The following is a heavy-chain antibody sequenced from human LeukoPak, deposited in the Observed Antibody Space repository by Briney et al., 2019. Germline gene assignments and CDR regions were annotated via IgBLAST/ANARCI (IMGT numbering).Heavy chain of an antibody. J-gene: IGHJ4*02. CDR1: GFTFSSYG. Sequence: PGGSLRLSCAASGFTFSSYGMHWVRQAPGKGLEWVAVIWYDGSNKYYADSVKGRFTISRDNSKNTLYLQMNSLRAEDTAVYYCARADGNSGWGFDYRGQGTLVTVSS. D-gene: IGHD4-23*01. V-gene: IGHV3-33*01. CDR2: IWYDGSNK. CDR3: ARADGNSGWGFDY.